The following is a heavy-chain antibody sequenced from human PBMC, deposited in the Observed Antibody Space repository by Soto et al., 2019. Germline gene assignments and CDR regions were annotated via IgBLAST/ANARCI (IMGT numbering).Heavy chain of an antibody. V-gene: IGHV3-30*18. J-gene: IGHJ6*03. Sequence: PGGSLRLPCAASGFTFSSYGMHWVRQAPGKGLEWVAVISYDGSNKYYADSVKGRFTISRDNSKNTLYLQMNSLRAEDTAVYYCAEVNYDFWSGSNPRYYYYYMDVWGKGTTVTVSS. CDR1: GFTFSSYG. CDR3: AEVNYDFWSGSNPRYYYYYMDV. CDR2: ISYDGSNK. D-gene: IGHD3-3*01.